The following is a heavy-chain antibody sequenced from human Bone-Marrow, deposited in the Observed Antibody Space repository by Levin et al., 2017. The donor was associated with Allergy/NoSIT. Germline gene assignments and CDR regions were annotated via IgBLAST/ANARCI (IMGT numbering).Heavy chain of an antibody. D-gene: IGHD5-12*01. Sequence: ESLKISCTVSGGSISSYYWSWIRQPPGKGLEWIGYIYYSGSTNYNPSLKSRVTISVDTSKNQFSLKLSSVTAADTAVYYCARGLTDIVATISNYFDYWGQGTLVTVSS. CDR2: IYYSGST. CDR3: ARGLTDIVATISNYFDY. CDR1: GGSISSYY. J-gene: IGHJ4*02. V-gene: IGHV4-59*01.